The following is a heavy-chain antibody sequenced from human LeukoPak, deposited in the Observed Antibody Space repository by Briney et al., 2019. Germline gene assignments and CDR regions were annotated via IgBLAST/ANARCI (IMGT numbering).Heavy chain of an antibody. D-gene: IGHD2-2*01. CDR1: GGTFSSYA. CDR2: IIPIFGTA. V-gene: IGHV1-69*13. Sequence: VASVKVSCKASGGTFSSYAINWVRPAPGQGLEWMVGIIPIFGTANYAQKFQDRVTITADESTSTAYMELSSLRSEDTAIYYCASRLYCSNTRCRNFPFAYWGQGTLVTVSS. J-gene: IGHJ4*02. CDR3: ASRLYCSNTRCRNFPFAY.